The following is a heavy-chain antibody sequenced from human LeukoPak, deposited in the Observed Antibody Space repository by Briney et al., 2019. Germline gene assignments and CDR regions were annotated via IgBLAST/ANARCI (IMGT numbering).Heavy chain of an antibody. CDR1: GYSISSGYY. CDR2: IYHSGST. CDR3: ARQGYCSSTSCYGPHNFDY. Sequence: PSETLSLTCAVSGYSISSGYYWGWIRQPPGKGLEWSGSIYHSGSTYYNPSLKSRVTISVDTPKNQFSLKLSSVTAADTAVYYCARQGYCSSTSCYGPHNFDYWGQGTLVTVSS. V-gene: IGHV4-38-2*01. D-gene: IGHD2-2*01. J-gene: IGHJ4*02.